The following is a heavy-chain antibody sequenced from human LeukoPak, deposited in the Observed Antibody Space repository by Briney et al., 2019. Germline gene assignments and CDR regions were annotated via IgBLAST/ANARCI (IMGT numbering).Heavy chain of an antibody. CDR3: ARDRVDLYSNYYYGMDV. CDR1: GFTFSTYA. CDR2: ISSSSSYI. D-gene: IGHD4-11*01. J-gene: IGHJ6*02. V-gene: IGHV3-21*01. Sequence: PGGSLRLSCAASGFTFSTYAMSWVRQAPGKGLEWVSSISSSSSYIYYADSVKGRFTISRDNAKNSLYLQMNSLRAEDTAVYYCARDRVDLYSNYYYGMDVWGQGTTVTVSS.